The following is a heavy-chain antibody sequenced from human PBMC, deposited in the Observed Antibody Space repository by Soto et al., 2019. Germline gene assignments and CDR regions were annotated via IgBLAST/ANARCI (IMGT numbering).Heavy chain of an antibody. CDR1: GHTFTSYY. D-gene: IGHD6-19*01. CDR2: INPSGGST. CDR3: AREAGAFDY. J-gene: IGHJ4*02. V-gene: IGHV1-46*01. Sequence: QVQLVQSGAEVKKPGASVKVSCKASGHTFTSYYMHWVRQAPGQGLEWMGIINPSGGSTSYAQKSXGRVTMTRDTSTSTVYMELSSLRSEDTAVYYCAREAGAFDYWGQGTLVTVSS.